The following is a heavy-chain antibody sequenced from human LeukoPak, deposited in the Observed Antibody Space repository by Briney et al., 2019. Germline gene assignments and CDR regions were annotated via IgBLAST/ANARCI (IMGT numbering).Heavy chain of an antibody. CDR2: FIPIVGSA. CDR3: AREVVDTAIVASGYIDY. CDR1: GYTFTDYY. D-gene: IGHD5-18*01. Sequence: VASVKVSCKATGYTFTDYYLHWVRQSPGQGLEWMGGFIPIVGSANYAQKIQGRVTITADESTSTAYMEPISPRSEDTDVYYCAREVVDTAIVASGYIDYWGQGTLVTVSS. J-gene: IGHJ4*02. V-gene: IGHV1-69*13.